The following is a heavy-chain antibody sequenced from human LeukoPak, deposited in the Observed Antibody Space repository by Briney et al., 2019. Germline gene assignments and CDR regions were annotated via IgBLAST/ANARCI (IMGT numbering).Heavy chain of an antibody. J-gene: IGHJ4*02. V-gene: IGHV3-48*01. CDR1: GFTFSSYS. Sequence: TGGSLRLSCAASGFTFSSYSMNWVRQAPGKGLEWVSYISSSSSTIYYADSVKGRFTISRDNAKNSLYLQMNSLRAEDTAVYYCARDRYSSGWPYHFDYWGQGTLVTVSS. CDR3: ARDRYSSGWPYHFDY. D-gene: IGHD6-19*01. CDR2: ISSSSSTI.